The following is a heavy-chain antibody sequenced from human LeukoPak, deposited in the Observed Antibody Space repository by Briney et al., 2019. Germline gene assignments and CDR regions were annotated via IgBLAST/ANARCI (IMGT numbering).Heavy chain of an antibody. V-gene: IGHV4-59*01. J-gene: IGHJ4*02. Sequence: PSETLSLTCSVSGASISRYYWSWIRQPPGKGLEWIAYIYYSGGTDYNPSLKSRATISVDTSKNQFSLKLSSVTAADTAVYYCARVPYTSGWYYFDYWGQGTLVTVSS. CDR2: IYYSGGT. CDR3: ARVPYTSGWYYFDY. D-gene: IGHD6-19*01. CDR1: GASISRYY.